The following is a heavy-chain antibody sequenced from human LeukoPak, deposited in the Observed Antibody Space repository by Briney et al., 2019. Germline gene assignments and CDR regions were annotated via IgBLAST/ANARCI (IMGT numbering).Heavy chain of an antibody. CDR3: ARENSRLLDY. J-gene: IGHJ4*02. CDR2: INVDGSAT. D-gene: IGHD4-23*01. CDR1: GFTFSSYW. V-gene: IGHV3-74*01. Sequence: GGSLRLSCAASGFTFSSYWMHWVRQAPGKGLVWVSRINVDGSATNYADSVKGRVTISRDNAKNTLYLQVNSLRVEDTAVYFCARENSRLLDYWGQGTLVTVSS.